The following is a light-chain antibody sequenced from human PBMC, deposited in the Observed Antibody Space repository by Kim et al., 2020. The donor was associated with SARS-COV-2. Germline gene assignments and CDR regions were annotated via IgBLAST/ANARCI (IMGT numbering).Light chain of an antibody. Sequence: LGKTATVTCGGDDIGTKSVHWYQQKPGQAPVLVMYYDTDRTSGIPDRFSASNSGNTATLTVSRFEAGDEADYYCQVWDSGSDHWVFGGGTKVTVL. V-gene: IGLV3-21*04. J-gene: IGLJ3*02. CDR3: QVWDSGSDHWV. CDR1: DIGTKS. CDR2: YDT.